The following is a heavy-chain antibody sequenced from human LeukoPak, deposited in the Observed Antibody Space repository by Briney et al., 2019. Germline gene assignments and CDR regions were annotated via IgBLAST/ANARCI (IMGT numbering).Heavy chain of an antibody. CDR2: IIPIFGTA. Sequence: ASVTVSCKASGGTFSSYAISWVRQAPGQGLEWMGGIIPIFGTANYAQKFQGRVTITADESTSTAYMELSSLRSEDTAVYYCARDSILTGYSPFDYWGQGTLVTVSS. CDR3: ARDSILTGYSPFDY. CDR1: GGTFSSYA. D-gene: IGHD3-9*01. J-gene: IGHJ4*02. V-gene: IGHV1-69*13.